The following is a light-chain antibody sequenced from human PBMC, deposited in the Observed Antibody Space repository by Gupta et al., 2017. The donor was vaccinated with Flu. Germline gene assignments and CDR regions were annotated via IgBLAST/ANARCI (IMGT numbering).Light chain of an antibody. CDR1: QSVSTY. CDR3: QQSSITPLT. Sequence: DIQMTQSPSSLSASVGDRVTITCRASQSVSTYLNWYQQKPGKAPKLLIYAVPSLQSGVPSRFSGSGSGTDFTLTISSLQPEDFATYYCQQSSITPLTFGGGTNVEIK. J-gene: IGKJ4*01. CDR2: AVP. V-gene: IGKV1-39*01.